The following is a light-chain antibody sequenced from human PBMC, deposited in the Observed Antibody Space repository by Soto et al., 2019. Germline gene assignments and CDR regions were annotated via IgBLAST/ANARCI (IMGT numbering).Light chain of an antibody. V-gene: IGLV2-14*01. CDR2: DVS. CDR3: SSYTSSSTLV. J-gene: IGLJ1*01. CDR1: SSDIGRYNY. Sequence: QSALTQPASVSGSPGQSITISCTGTSSDIGRYNYVSWYQQYPGKAPKFMIYDVSNRPSGVSNRFSGSKSGNTASLTISGLQAEDEADYYCSSYTSSSTLVFGTGTKVTVL.